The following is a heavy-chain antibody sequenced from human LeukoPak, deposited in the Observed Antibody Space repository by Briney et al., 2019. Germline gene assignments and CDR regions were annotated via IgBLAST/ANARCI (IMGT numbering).Heavy chain of an antibody. CDR1: GYTFNNYD. Sequence: GASVKVSCKASGYTFNNYDINWVRQATGQGLEWMGWMNTNSGNAVYAQKFQGRITMTKNTSVRTAYMEVSSLRSEDTAVYYCARRRYDYGHVSDYWGQGTLVTVSS. D-gene: IGHD4/OR15-4a*01. J-gene: IGHJ4*02. V-gene: IGHV1-8*01. CDR2: MNTNSGNA. CDR3: ARRRYDYGHVSDY.